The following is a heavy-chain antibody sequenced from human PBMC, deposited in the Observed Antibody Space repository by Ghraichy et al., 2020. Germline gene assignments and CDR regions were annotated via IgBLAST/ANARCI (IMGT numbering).Heavy chain of an antibody. V-gene: IGHV4-39*02. CDR2: IYFTGST. CDR1: SGSISSSIYY. J-gene: IGHJ4*02. Sequence: SETLSLTCTVSSGSISSSIYYWGWIRQPPGKGLEWIGSIYFTGSTYYNPSLESRVSISVDTSKSHFSLRLSSVTAADTAVYYCARSMVQGVIIRKLIAFDYWGQGTLVTVSS. CDR3: ARSMVQGVIIRKLIAFDY. D-gene: IGHD3-10*01.